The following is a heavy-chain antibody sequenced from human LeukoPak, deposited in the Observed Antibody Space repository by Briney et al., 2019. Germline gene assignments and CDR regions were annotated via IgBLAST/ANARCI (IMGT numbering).Heavy chain of an antibody. J-gene: IGHJ4*02. V-gene: IGHV3-21*01. Sequence: GGSLRLSCAASGFIFSSYTMNWVRQAPGKGLEWVSCISGSSSYIYYADSVKGRFTISRDNAKNSLYLQMNSPRAEDTAVYYCARDHGDYTSYFDYWGQGTLVTVSS. CDR2: ISGSSSYI. CDR3: ARDHGDYTSYFDY. D-gene: IGHD4-17*01. CDR1: GFIFSSYT.